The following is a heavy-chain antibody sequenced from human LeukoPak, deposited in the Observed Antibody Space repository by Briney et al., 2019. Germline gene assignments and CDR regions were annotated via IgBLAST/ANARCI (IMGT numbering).Heavy chain of an antibody. CDR3: ATYSSLNRREFQY. CDR2: IYSGGST. CDR1: GFTVSSNY. V-gene: IGHV3-53*01. D-gene: IGHD3-22*01. J-gene: IGHJ1*01. Sequence: GGSLRLSCAASGFTVSSNYMSWVRQAPGKGLEWVPVIYSGGSTYYADSVKGRFTISRDNAKNSLYLQMNSLRAEDTAVYYCATYSSLNRREFQYWGQGTLLTVSS.